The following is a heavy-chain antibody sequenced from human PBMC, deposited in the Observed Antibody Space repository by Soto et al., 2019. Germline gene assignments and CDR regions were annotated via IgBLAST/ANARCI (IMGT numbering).Heavy chain of an antibody. CDR2: MSYDGGNK. V-gene: IGHV3-30*18. D-gene: IGHD3-22*01. Sequence: GGSLRLSCAASGFTFSNYDMHWVRQAPGKGLEWVALMSYDGGNKYYADSVKGRFTISGDNSKNTLYLQMNSLRAEDTAVYYCAKHVRPRYYYDTTGYYRDYWGQGTLVTVSS. CDR1: GFTFSNYD. J-gene: IGHJ4*02. CDR3: AKHVRPRYYYDTTGYYRDY.